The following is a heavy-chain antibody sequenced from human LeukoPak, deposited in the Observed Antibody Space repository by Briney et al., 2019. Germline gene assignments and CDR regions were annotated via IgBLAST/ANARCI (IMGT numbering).Heavy chain of an antibody. Sequence: GGSLRLSCAASGFTFSTYWMTWARQAPGKGLECVANIKPYGSEKYYVDSVEGRFIIARDNDKNSLYLQMNSLRAEDTALYYCARGGTWDLDYWGQGTLVTVSS. V-gene: IGHV3-7*01. D-gene: IGHD1-1*01. CDR3: ARGGTWDLDY. CDR2: IKPYGSEK. J-gene: IGHJ4*02. CDR1: GFTFSTYW.